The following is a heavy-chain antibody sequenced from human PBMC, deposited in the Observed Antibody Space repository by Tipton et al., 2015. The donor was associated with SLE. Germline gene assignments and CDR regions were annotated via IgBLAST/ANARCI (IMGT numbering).Heavy chain of an antibody. D-gene: IGHD1-1*01. CDR1: GYIFTTYY. V-gene: IGHV1-46*01. CDR2: INPSGGNT. Sequence: QPVQSGAEVKKPGASVKVSCKASGYIFTTYYIHWVRQAPGQGLEWMGRINPSGGNTIHAQKFQGRVTMTRDTSTSTVYMEVRSLRSEDTAVYYCARGERSLETYDYYYMDVWGKGTTVTVSS. CDR3: ARGERSLETYDYYYMDV. J-gene: IGHJ6*03.